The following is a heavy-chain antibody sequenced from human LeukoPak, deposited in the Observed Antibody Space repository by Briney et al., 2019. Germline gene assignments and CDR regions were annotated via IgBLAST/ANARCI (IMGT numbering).Heavy chain of an antibody. J-gene: IGHJ4*02. CDR2: ISYDGSNK. CDR3: ARGGGVIVLMVYADY. D-gene: IGHD2-8*01. Sequence: PGGSLRLSCAASGFTFSSYAMHWVSQAPGKGLEWVAVISYDGSNKYYADSVKGRFTISRDNSKNTLYLQMNSLRAEDTAVYYCARGGGVIVLMVYADYWGQGTLVAVSS. CDR1: GFTFSSYA. V-gene: IGHV3-30*04.